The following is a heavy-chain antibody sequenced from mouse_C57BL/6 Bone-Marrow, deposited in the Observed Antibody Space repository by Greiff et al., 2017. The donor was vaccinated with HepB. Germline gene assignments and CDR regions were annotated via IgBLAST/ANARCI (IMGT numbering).Heavy chain of an antibody. D-gene: IGHD2-13*01. CDR3: VREGDWGYFDV. V-gene: IGHV10-1*01. J-gene: IGHJ1*03. CDR1: GFSFNTYA. CDR2: IRSKSNNYAT. Sequence: EVMLVESGGGLVQPKGSLKLSCAASGFSFNTYAMNWVRQAPGKGLEWVARIRSKSNNYATYYADSVKDRFTISRDDSESMLYLQMNNLKTEDTAMYYCVREGDWGYFDVWGTGTTVTVSS.